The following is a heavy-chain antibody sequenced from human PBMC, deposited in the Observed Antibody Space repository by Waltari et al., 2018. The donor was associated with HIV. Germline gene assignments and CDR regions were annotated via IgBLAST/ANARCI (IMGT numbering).Heavy chain of an antibody. V-gene: IGHV1-2*02. J-gene: IGHJ6*02. CDR3: ARYFDGLQDMPTGMDV. CDR1: GYTFTAYY. CDR2: INPNSSGT. D-gene: IGHD3-9*01. Sequence: QVQLVQSGAEVKKPGASVKVSCKASGYTFTAYYMHWVRQAPGQGLEWMGCINPNSSGTNDAQKFQGRVTMTRDTSISADDMELSSLRSDDTAVYYCARYFDGLQDMPTGMDVWGQGTTVTVSS.